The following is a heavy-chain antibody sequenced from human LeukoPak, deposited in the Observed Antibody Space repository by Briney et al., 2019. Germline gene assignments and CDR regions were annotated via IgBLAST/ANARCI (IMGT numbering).Heavy chain of an antibody. CDR2: ISGSGGST. Sequence: GGSLRLSCAASGFTFNSYAMSWVRQAPGKGLEWVSAISGSGGSTYYADSVKGRFTISRDNSKNTLYLQMNSLRAEDTAVYYCASVDYDFWSGVFDYWGQGTLVTVPS. CDR1: GFTFNSYA. CDR3: ASVDYDFWSGVFDY. V-gene: IGHV3-23*01. J-gene: IGHJ4*02. D-gene: IGHD3-3*01.